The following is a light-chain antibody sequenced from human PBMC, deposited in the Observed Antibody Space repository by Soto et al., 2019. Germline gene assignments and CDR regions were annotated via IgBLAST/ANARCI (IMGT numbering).Light chain of an antibody. V-gene: IGKV3-11*01. CDR2: DAS. CDR3: QQRSNWPRT. J-gene: IGKJ1*01. CDR1: QSVSSY. Sequence: EIVLTQSPATLSLSPGERATLSCRASQSVSSYLAWYQQKPGQAPRLLIYDASNRATGIPARFSGSVSGTAFTLTISSLEPEDFAVYYCQQRSNWPRTFGQGTKVEIK.